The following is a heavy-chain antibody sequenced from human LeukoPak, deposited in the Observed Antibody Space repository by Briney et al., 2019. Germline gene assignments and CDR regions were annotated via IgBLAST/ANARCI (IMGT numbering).Heavy chain of an antibody. CDR1: GYTFTGYY. V-gene: IGHV1-2*02. J-gene: IGHJ4*02. CDR2: INPNSGGT. Sequence: ASVKVSCKASGYTFTGYYMHWVRQAPGRGLEWMGWINPNSGGTNYAQKFQGRVTMTRDTSISTAYMELSRLRSDDTAVYYCARVAYSSSWYLFDYWGQGTLVTVSS. D-gene: IGHD6-13*01. CDR3: ARVAYSSSWYLFDY.